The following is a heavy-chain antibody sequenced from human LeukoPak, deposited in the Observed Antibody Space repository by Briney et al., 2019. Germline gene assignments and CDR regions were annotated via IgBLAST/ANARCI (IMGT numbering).Heavy chain of an antibody. CDR1: GFTFSSYA. D-gene: IGHD6-6*01. CDR2: ISYDGSNK. J-gene: IGHJ4*02. CDR3: ARGAPRWMYSSSPDY. V-gene: IGHV3-30*01. Sequence: GRSLRLSCAASGFTFSSYAMHWVRQAPGKGLEWVAVISYDGSNKYYADSVKGRFTISRDNSKNTLYLQMNSLRAEDTAVYYCARGAPRWMYSSSPDYWGQGTLVTVSS.